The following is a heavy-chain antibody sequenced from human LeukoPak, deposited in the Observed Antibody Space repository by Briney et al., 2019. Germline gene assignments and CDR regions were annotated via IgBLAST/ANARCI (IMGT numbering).Heavy chain of an antibody. CDR1: GFTFDDYG. V-gene: IGHV3-20*04. CDR3: ARGYSYYDSSGYYESDY. Sequence: PGGSLRLSXAASGFTFDDYGMSWVRQAPGKGLEWVSGINWNGGSIGYTDSVEGRFTISRDNAKNSLYLQMNSLRAEDTAVYYCARGYSYYDSSGYYESDYWGQGTLATVSS. D-gene: IGHD3-22*01. CDR2: INWNGGSI. J-gene: IGHJ4*02.